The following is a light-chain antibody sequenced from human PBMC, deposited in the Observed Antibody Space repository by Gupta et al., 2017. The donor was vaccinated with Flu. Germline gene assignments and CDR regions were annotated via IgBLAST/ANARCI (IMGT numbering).Light chain of an antibody. CDR1: QSVSSSY. CDR3: QQYGSSPPYT. J-gene: IGKJ2*01. V-gene: IGKV3-20*01. Sequence: RATLSCRASQSVSSSYLAGYQQKPGQAPRLLIYGASSRATGIPDRFSGSGSGTDFTLTISRLEPEDFAVYYCQQYGSSPPYTFGQGTKLEIK. CDR2: GAS.